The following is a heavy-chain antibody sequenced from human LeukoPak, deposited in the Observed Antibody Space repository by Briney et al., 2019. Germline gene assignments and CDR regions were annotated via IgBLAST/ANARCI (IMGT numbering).Heavy chain of an antibody. D-gene: IGHD1-26*01. CDR2: IYYSGST. J-gene: IGHJ4*02. Sequence: KTSETLSLTCTVSGGSISSSSYYWGWIRQPPGKGLEWIGSIYYSGSTYYNPSLKSRVTISVDTSKNQFSLKLSSVTAADTAVYYCARRPVGATKTYYFDYWGQGTLVTVSS. CDR1: GGSISSSSYY. V-gene: IGHV4-39*07. CDR3: ARRPVGATKTYYFDY.